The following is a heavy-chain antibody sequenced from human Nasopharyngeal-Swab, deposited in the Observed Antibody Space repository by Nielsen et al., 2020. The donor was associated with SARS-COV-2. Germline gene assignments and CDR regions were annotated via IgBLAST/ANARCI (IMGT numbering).Heavy chain of an antibody. Sequence: GESLKISCAASGFTLSSYWMHWVRQAPGKGLVWVSRISGDGSNTFYADSVKGRFTISRDNAKNTLYLQMNSLRAEDTAVYYCARSYNPGGFGWLLSNDWGQGTLVTVSS. V-gene: IGHV3-74*01. CDR3: ARSYNPGGFGWLLSND. J-gene: IGHJ4*02. D-gene: IGHD3-9*01. CDR2: ISGDGSNT. CDR1: GFTLSSYW.